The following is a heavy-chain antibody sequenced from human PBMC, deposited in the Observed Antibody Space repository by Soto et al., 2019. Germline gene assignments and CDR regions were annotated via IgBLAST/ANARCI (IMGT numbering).Heavy chain of an antibody. D-gene: IGHD3-10*01. Sequence: SETLSLTCVVSGGSISSSNWWSWVRQPPGKGLEWIGEIYHTGTTNYDPSLRSRVTISVDKSKNQFSLRLTSVTAADTAIYYCARYYYGSGSYSDYWGPGTLVTVSS. CDR2: IYHTGTT. J-gene: IGHJ4*02. V-gene: IGHV4-4*02. CDR3: ARYYYGSGSYSDY. CDR1: GGSISSSNW.